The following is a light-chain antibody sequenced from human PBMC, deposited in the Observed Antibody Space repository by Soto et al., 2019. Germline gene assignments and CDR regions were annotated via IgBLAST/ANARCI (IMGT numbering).Light chain of an antibody. V-gene: IGLV2-14*01. CDR3: SSYTSSSTLVV. CDR2: DVT. Sequence: QSALTQPASVSGSPGQSITISCTGTSSDVGGYNYVSWYQQHPGKAPKLMICDVTNRPSGVSSRFSGSKSGNTASLTISGLQAEDEADYYCSSYTSSSTLVVFGGGTQLTVL. J-gene: IGLJ2*01. CDR1: SSDVGGYNY.